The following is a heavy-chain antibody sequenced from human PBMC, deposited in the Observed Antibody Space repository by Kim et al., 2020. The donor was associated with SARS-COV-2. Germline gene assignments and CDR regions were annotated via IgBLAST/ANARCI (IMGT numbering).Heavy chain of an antibody. Sequence: GESLKISCKGSEYSFANYWITWVRQMPGRGLEWMGRIDPTNSYINYSPSFQGHVTISADKSITTAYLQWSSLKASDTAIYYCARRIYDYGFDKGMDVWGQGTTVTVSS. CDR3: ARRIYDYGFDKGMDV. J-gene: IGHJ6*02. CDR2: IDPTNSYI. V-gene: IGHV5-10-1*01. CDR1: EYSFANYW. D-gene: IGHD3-10*01.